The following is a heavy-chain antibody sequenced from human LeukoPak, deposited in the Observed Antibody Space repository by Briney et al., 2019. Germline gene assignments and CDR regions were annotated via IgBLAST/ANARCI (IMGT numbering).Heavy chain of an antibody. J-gene: IGHJ3*02. CDR1: GGSISSYY. D-gene: IGHD2-21*01. Sequence: SETLSLTCTVSGGSISSYYWSWIRQPPGKGLEWIGYIYYSGSTNYNPSLKSRVTISLGTSKNQFSLTLSSVTAADTAVYYCARPRHSVVYAVDIWGQGTMVTVSS. V-gene: IGHV4-59*08. CDR3: ARPRHSVVYAVDI. CDR2: IYYSGST.